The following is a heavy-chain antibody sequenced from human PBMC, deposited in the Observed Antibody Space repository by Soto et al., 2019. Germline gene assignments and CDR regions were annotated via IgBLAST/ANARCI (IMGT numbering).Heavy chain of an antibody. CDR3: ARAMVDDYYYYGMDV. D-gene: IGHD2-8*01. CDR2: IYYSGST. Sequence: PSETLSLTCTVSGGSISSGGYYWSWIRQHPGKGLEWIGYIYYSGSTYYNPSLKSRVTISVDTSKNQFSLKLSSVTAADTAVYYCARAMVDDYYYYGMDVWGQGTTVTVSS. J-gene: IGHJ6*02. V-gene: IGHV4-31*03. CDR1: GGSISSGGYY.